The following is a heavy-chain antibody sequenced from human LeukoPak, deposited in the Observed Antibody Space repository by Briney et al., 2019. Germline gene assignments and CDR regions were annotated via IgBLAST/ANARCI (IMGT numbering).Heavy chain of an antibody. CDR1: GFTHSSYS. D-gene: IGHD3-3*01. J-gene: IGHJ3*01. CDR2: VSSSGTTT. V-gene: IGHV3-48*02. Sequence: GGSLTLSRAASGFTHSSYSVIWARQAPGKGLAWVSFVSSSGTTTYYAVYVKGRFTIPRDNGKNLVSLQMNSLRDEDTAVYYCARDNWSTPNGVDGFDVWGQGTLVTVSS. CDR3: ARDNWSTPNGVDGFDV.